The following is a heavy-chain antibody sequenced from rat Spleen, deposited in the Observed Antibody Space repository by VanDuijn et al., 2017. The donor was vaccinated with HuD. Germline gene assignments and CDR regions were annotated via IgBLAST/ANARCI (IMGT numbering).Heavy chain of an antibody. CDR3: AKDKLYLRRNYVMDA. D-gene: IGHD1-2*01. Sequence: EVQLVESGGGLVQPGRSMKLSCAASGITFSDYGMAWVLQTPTQGLEWVASISYVVGITYYRDSVKGRFTISRDNAENTVYLQMNSLRSEDTATYYCAKDKLYLRRNYVMDAWGQGASVTVSS. CDR1: GITFSDYG. V-gene: IGHV5S13*01. CDR2: ISYVVGIT. J-gene: IGHJ4*01.